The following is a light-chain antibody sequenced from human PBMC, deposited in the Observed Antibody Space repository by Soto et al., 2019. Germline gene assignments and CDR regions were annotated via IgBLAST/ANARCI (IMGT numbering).Light chain of an antibody. Sequence: DVVMTQSPLSLPVTLGQPASLSCRSNQSLVHSDGIAYFSWFQQRPGRSPRRLIYKVSNRDSGVPARFSGSGSGTDFALKISRVEAEDVEVYYCMQGTHCPITFGQGTRLEIK. J-gene: IGKJ5*01. CDR3: MQGTHCPIT. CDR2: KVS. CDR1: QSLVHSDGIAY. V-gene: IGKV2-30*02.